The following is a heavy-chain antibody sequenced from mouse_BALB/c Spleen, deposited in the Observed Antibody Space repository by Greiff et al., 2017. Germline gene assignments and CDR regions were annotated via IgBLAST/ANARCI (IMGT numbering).Heavy chain of an antibody. CDR2: ISYSGST. CDR3: ARWGYDYDYAMDY. V-gene: IGHV3-8*02. D-gene: IGHD2-4*01. CDR1: GDSITSGY. Sequence: EVKLEESGPSLVKPSQTLSLTCSVTGDSITSGYWNWIRKFPGNKLEYMGYISYSGSTYYNPSLKSRISITRDTSKNQYYLQLNSVTTEDTATYYCARWGYDYDYAMDYWGQGTSVTVSS. J-gene: IGHJ4*01.